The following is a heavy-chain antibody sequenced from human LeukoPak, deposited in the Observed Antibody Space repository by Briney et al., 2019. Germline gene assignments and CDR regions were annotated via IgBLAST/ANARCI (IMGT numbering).Heavy chain of an antibody. Sequence: PSETLSLTCTVSGGAISSSSYYWGWIRQPPGKGLEWIGRIYHSGSTYYNPSLKSRVTISVDTSKNQFSLKLSSVTSADTAVYYCARDQNSGAGYDYWGQGTLVTVSS. CDR3: ARDQNSGAGYDY. J-gene: IGHJ4*02. CDR1: GGAISSSSYY. CDR2: IYHSGST. D-gene: IGHD1-7*01. V-gene: IGHV4-39*07.